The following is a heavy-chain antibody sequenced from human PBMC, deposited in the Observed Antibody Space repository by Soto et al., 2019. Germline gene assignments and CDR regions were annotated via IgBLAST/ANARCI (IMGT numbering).Heavy chain of an antibody. D-gene: IGHD4-4*01. J-gene: IGHJ4*02. CDR3: AKDSDYSNDGPLDY. V-gene: IGHV3-30*18. Sequence: TGGSLRLSCAASGFTFSSYGMHWVRQAPGKGLEWVAVISYDGSNKYYADSVKGRFTISRDNSKNTLYLQMNSLRAEDTAVYYCAKDSDYSNDGPLDYWGQGTLVTVSS. CDR1: GFTFSSYG. CDR2: ISYDGSNK.